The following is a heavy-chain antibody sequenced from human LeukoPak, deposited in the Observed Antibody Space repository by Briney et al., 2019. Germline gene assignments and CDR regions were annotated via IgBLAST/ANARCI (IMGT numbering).Heavy chain of an antibody. J-gene: IGHJ3*02. V-gene: IGHV3-30-3*01. CDR3: ASSTLPGANYYDSSGPLGI. D-gene: IGHD3-22*01. Sequence: GGSLRLSCAASGFTFSSYAMHWVRQAPGKGLEWVAVISYDGSNKYYADSVKGRFTISRDDSKNTLYLQMNSLRAEDTAVYYCASSTLPGANYYDSSGPLGIWGQGTMVTVSS. CDR2: ISYDGSNK. CDR1: GFTFSSYA.